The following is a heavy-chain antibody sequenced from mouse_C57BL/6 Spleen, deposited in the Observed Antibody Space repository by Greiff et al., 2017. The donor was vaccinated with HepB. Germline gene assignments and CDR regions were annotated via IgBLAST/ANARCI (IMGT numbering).Heavy chain of an antibody. Sequence: QVQLQQPGAELVKPGASVKLSCKASGYTFTSYWMHWVQQRPGQGLEWIGMIHPNSGSTNYNEKFKSKATLTVDKSTSTAYMQLSSLTSEDAAVYYCARWGGTTVVPYFDYWGQGTTLTVSS. D-gene: IGHD1-1*01. CDR2: IHPNSGST. V-gene: IGHV1-64*01. CDR1: GYTFTSYW. CDR3: ARWGGTTVVPYFDY. J-gene: IGHJ2*01.